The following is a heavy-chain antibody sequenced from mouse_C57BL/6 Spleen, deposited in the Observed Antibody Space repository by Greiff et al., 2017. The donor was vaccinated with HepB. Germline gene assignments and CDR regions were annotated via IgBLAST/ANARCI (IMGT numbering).Heavy chain of an antibody. V-gene: IGHV1-76*01. J-gene: IGHJ4*01. D-gene: IGHD2-4*01. CDR3: ARELRRPYYAMDY. CDR2: IYPGSGNT. CDR1: GYTFTDYY. Sequence: QVQLKESGAELVRPGASVKLSCKASGYTFTDYYINWVKQRPGQGLEWIARIYPGSGNTYYNEKFKGKATLTAEKSSSTAYMQLSSLTSEDSAVYFCARELRRPYYAMDYWGQGTSVTVSS.